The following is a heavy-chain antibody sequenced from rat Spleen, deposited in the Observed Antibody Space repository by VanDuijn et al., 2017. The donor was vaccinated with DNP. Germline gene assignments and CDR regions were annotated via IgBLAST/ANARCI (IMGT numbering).Heavy chain of an antibody. CDR3: ARQEVTYYAMDA. CDR1: GFTFSNYY. V-gene: IGHV5S11*01. Sequence: EVQLVETGGGLVQPGRSLKLSCAASGFTFSNYYMAWVRKAPTKGLEWVASISNGGGNTYYRDSGKGRFTVSRDNAKSTLYLQMDSLRSEETATYYCARQEVTYYAMDAWGQGTSVTVSS. CDR2: ISNGGGNT. J-gene: IGHJ4*01. D-gene: IGHD1-1*01.